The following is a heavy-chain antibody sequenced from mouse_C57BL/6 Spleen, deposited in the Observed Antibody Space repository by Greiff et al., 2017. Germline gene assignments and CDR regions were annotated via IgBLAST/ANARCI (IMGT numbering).Heavy chain of an antibody. CDR3: GRERAYYSNSWFSY. J-gene: IGHJ3*01. D-gene: IGHD2-5*01. Sequence: QVQLKQPGPELVKPGASVKLSCKASGYTFTSYYMHWVKQRPGQGLEWIGNINPSNGGTNYNEKCKSKATLTVDKASSTAYMQIRSLTSEDSAVYYYGRERAYYSNSWFSYWGQGTLVTVSA. V-gene: IGHV1-53*01. CDR2: INPSNGGT. CDR1: GYTFTSYY.